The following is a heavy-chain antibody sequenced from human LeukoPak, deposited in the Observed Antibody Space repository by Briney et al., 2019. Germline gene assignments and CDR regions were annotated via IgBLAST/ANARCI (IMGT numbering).Heavy chain of an antibody. J-gene: IGHJ4*02. CDR1: GGSISSGSYY. V-gene: IGHV4-61*01. CDR3: ARAESSLFPFDY. CDR2: IYYSGST. D-gene: IGHD2-2*01. Sequence: ASQTLSLTCTVSGGSISSGSYYWSWIRQPPGKGLEWIGYIYYSGSTNYNPSLKSRVTISVDTSKNQFSLKLSSVTAADTAVYYCARAESSLFPFDYWGQGTLVTVSS.